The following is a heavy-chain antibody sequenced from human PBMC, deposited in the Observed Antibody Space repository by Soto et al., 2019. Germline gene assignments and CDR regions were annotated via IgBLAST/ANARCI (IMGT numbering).Heavy chain of an antibody. V-gene: IGHV4-34*01. CDR2: INHRGQS. D-gene: IGHD3-3*01. CDR3: AKISRITIFGGGWFDP. Sequence: SETLSLTCAVSGGSVSDNSWIWIRQPPGKGLEWIGEINHRGQSNCKPSLRSRTVISVDRSNNQVSLNLTSVTAADTAVYYCAKISRITIFGGGWFDPWGQGTLVTVSS. J-gene: IGHJ5*01. CDR1: GGSVSDNS.